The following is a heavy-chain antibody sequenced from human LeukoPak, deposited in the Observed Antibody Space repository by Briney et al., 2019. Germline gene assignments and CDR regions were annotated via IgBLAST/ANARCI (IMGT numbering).Heavy chain of an antibody. V-gene: IGHV3-64D*09. CDR2: VSSDGGST. Sequence: GGSLRLSCSASGFTFSNFPMHWVRQAPGKGLEYGSAVSSDGGSTYYADSVRGRFTISRDNSKNTLSLQMGSLRAEDTAVYYCVKAILFGSVSYYADWGQGTLVTVSS. D-gene: IGHD3-22*01. J-gene: IGHJ4*02. CDR1: GFTFSNFP. CDR3: VKAILFGSVSYYAD.